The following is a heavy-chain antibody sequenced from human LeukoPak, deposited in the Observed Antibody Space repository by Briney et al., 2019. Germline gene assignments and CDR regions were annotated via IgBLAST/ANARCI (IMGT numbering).Heavy chain of an antibody. D-gene: IGHD5-18*01. J-gene: IGHJ4*02. CDR2: ISGGDGNT. V-gene: IGHV3-23*01. Sequence: GGSLRLSCAVSGFTFSTYAMTWVRQAPGKGLEWVSAISGGDGNTYYADSVKGRFTISRDNSKNTLYLQMKSLRADDTAVYYCAKILGGYSYGLLEYWGQGTRVTVSS. CDR1: GFTFSTYA. CDR3: AKILGGYSYGLLEY.